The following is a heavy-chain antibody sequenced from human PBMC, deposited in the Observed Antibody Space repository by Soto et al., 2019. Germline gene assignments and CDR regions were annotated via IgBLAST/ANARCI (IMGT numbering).Heavy chain of an antibody. Sequence: EVQLLESGGALVQPGGSLRLSCAASGFTFISYAMSWVRQAPGKGLEWVSSISGSGDSTYNADSVKGRFAISRDNSKNTLYLQLNSLTADDTAVYYCAKGGLYTSSWYEGYWGQGTLVTVSS. CDR2: ISGSGDST. J-gene: IGHJ4*02. CDR3: AKGGLYTSSWYEGY. V-gene: IGHV3-23*01. D-gene: IGHD6-13*01. CDR1: GFTFISYA.